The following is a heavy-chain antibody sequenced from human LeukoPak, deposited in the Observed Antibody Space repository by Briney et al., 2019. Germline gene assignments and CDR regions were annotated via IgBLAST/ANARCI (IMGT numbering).Heavy chain of an antibody. D-gene: IGHD5-24*01. V-gene: IGHV3-20*04. CDR3: ARRDGYNTFYFEY. Sequence: GGSLRLSCAASGFTFDDYGMSWVRQAPGKGLEWVSGINWNGGSTGYADSVKGRFTTSRDNAMNSLYLQMNSLRGEDTAVYYCARRDGYNTFYFEYWGQGTLVTVSS. CDR1: GFTFDDYG. CDR2: INWNGGST. J-gene: IGHJ4*02.